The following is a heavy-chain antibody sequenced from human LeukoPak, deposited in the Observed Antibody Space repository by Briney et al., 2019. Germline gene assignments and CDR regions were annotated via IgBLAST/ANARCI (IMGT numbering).Heavy chain of an antibody. Sequence: ASVKVSCKTSGYTFIGYYMHWVRQAPGQGLEWMGWINPNSGGTNYAQKFQGRVTMTWDTSISTAYMELSSLRSDDTAVYYCTSDTYYYDSTGLGHWFDPWGQGTLVTVSS. CDR1: GYTFIGYY. CDR2: INPNSGGT. J-gene: IGHJ5*02. CDR3: TSDTYYYDSTGLGHWFDP. V-gene: IGHV1-2*02. D-gene: IGHD3-22*01.